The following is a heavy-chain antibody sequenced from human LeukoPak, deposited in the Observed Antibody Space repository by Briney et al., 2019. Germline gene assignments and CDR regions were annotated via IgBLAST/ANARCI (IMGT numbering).Heavy chain of an antibody. Sequence: GGSMRLSCAASGFTFSGYAMSWVRQAPGKGLEWVSAISGSGGSTYYADSVKGRFTISRDNSKNTLYLQMNSLRAEDTAVYYCAKDPFDSSGYSYFDYWGQGTLVTVSS. J-gene: IGHJ4*02. D-gene: IGHD3-22*01. CDR1: GFTFSGYA. CDR3: AKDPFDSSGYSYFDY. CDR2: ISGSGGST. V-gene: IGHV3-23*01.